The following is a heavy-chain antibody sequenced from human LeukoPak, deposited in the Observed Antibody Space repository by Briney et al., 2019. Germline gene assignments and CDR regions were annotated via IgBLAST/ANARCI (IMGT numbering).Heavy chain of an antibody. D-gene: IGHD2/OR15-2a*01. V-gene: IGHV4-61*01. J-gene: IGHJ4*02. Sequence: SETLPLTCTVSGGSVSSDSYYWSWIRQPPGKGLECIGYIYYNGNTNYSPSLKSRVAISIDTSKNQFSLKLNSVTAADTAAYYCARSGFYGSHPFDYWGQGSLVTVSS. CDR2: IYYNGNT. CDR3: ARSGFYGSHPFDY. CDR1: GGSVSSDSYY.